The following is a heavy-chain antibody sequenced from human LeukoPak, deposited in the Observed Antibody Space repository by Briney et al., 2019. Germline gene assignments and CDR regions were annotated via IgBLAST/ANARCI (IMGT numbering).Heavy chain of an antibody. J-gene: IGHJ3*02. D-gene: IGHD1-1*01. CDR3: ASPRTGTTLAFDI. Sequence: SETLSLTCAVYGGSFSGYYWSWIRQPPGKGLEWIWEINHSGSTNYNPSLKSRVTISVDTSKNQFSLKLSSVTAADTAVYYCASPRTGTTLAFDIWGQGTMVTVSS. CDR1: GGSFSGYY. V-gene: IGHV4-34*01. CDR2: INHSGST.